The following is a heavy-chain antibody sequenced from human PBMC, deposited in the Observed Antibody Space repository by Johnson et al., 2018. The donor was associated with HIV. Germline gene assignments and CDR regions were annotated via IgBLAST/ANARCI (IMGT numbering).Heavy chain of an antibody. Sequence: QVQLVEYGGGVVQPGRSLRLSCAASGFTFSSYAMHWVRQAPGKGLEWVAVISYDGSNKYYADSVKGRFTISRDNSKNTLYLQMNSLRAEDTAVYYCAREYSSLSQGAFDIWGQGTMVTVSS. CDR1: GFTFSSYA. V-gene: IGHV3-30*04. CDR2: ISYDGSNK. D-gene: IGHD6-6*01. J-gene: IGHJ3*02. CDR3: AREYSSLSQGAFDI.